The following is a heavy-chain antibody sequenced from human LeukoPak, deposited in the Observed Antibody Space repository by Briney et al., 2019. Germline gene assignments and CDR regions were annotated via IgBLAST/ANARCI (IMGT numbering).Heavy chain of an antibody. CDR2: ISGSGGST. CDR1: GFTFSSYA. CDR3: AKPTFLTGYPFHYYYYGMDV. V-gene: IGHV3-23*01. Sequence: GGSLRLSCAASGFTFSSYAMSWVRQARGKGLEWVSAISGSGGSTYYADSVKGRFTISRDNSKNTLYLQMNSLRAEDTAVYYCAKPTFLTGYPFHYYYYGMDVWGQGTTVTVSS. D-gene: IGHD3-9*01. J-gene: IGHJ6*02.